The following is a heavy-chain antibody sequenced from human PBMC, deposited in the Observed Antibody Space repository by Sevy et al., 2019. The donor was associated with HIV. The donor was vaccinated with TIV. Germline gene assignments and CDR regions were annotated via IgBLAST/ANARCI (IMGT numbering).Heavy chain of an antibody. V-gene: IGHV4-4*02. CDR1: GGSISSSNW. D-gene: IGHD6-19*01. CDR2: IYRSGST. J-gene: IGHJ4*02. Sequence: SETLSLTCAVSGGSISSSNWWSWVRQPPGKGLESIGEIYRSGSTNYNPSLKRRVTISVDKSKNQFSLKLSSVTAADTAVYYCARAGIAVAGRENYFDYWGQGTLVTVSS. CDR3: ARAGIAVAGRENYFDY.